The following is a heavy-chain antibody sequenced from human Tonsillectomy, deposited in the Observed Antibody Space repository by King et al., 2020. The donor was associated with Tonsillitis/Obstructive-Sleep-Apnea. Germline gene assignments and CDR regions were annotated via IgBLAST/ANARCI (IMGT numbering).Heavy chain of an antibody. CDR1: GFTFSNFW. CDR2: IKEDGSEK. Sequence: VQLVESGGGLVQPGGSLRLSCAASGFTFSNFWMSWVRQAPGKGLEWVTNIKEDGSEKYYVDSVKGRFNISRDNAKNSLYLQMNSLRAEDTAVYYCGRGLDYYDSSGYRAFDIWGQGTMVTVSS. V-gene: IGHV3-7*03. D-gene: IGHD3-22*01. CDR3: GRGLDYYDSSGYRAFDI. J-gene: IGHJ3*02.